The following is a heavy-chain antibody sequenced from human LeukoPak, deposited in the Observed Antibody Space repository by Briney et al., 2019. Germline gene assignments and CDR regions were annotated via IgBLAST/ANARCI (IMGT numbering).Heavy chain of an antibody. D-gene: IGHD5-18*01. CDR2: ISSSSSYI. Sequence: PGGSLRLSCAASGFTFSSYSINWVRQAPGKGLEWVSSISSSSSYIYYADLVKGRFTISRDNAKNSLYLQMNSLRAEDTAVYYCARGENNYGYYYFDYWGLGTLVTVSS. J-gene: IGHJ4*02. CDR3: ARGENNYGYYYFDY. CDR1: GFTFSSYS. V-gene: IGHV3-21*01.